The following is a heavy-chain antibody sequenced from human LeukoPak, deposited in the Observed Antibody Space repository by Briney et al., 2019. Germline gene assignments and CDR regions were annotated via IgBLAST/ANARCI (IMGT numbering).Heavy chain of an antibody. J-gene: IGHJ4*02. Sequence: ASVKVSCKASGYTFTGYYMHWVRQAPGQGLEWMGWINPNSGGTNYAEKFQGRVTITRDTSISTAYMELRSLRSDDTAVYYCARFFAGLPPSNWGQGTLVTVSS. CDR3: ARFFAGLPPSN. CDR1: GYTFTGYY. D-gene: IGHD3-3*01. V-gene: IGHV1-2*02. CDR2: INPNSGGT.